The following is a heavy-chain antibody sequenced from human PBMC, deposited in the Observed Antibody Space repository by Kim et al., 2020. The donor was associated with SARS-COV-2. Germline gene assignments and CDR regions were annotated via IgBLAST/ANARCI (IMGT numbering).Heavy chain of an antibody. D-gene: IGHD6-6*01. V-gene: IGHV4-31*02. CDR2: IPFSGGP. CDR3: ARRAARHLGSFDI. J-gene: IGHJ3*02. Sequence: HTGNDPERIEYIPFSGGPYYHPSLKSRVTISVDTSENQFSLTLDAVTAADTAVYYCARRAARHLGSFDIWGRGTMVTVSS.